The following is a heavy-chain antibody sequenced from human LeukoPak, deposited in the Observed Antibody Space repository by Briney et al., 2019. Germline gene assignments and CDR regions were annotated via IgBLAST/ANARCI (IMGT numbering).Heavy chain of an antibody. Sequence: GSLRLSCAASGFTFSDYYMSWIRQAPGKGLEWVSYISSSRSDTKYADSVKGRFTISRDNAKNSLYLQMNSLRAEDTAVYYCARVGAKGGWYFDLWGRGTLVTVSS. CDR1: GFTFSDYY. CDR3: ARVGAKGGWYFDL. D-gene: IGHD3-10*01. CDR2: ISSSRSDT. J-gene: IGHJ2*01. V-gene: IGHV3-11*06.